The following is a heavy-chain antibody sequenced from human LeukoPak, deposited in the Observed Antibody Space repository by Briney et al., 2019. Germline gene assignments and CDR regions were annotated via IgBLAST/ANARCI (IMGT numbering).Heavy chain of an antibody. V-gene: IGHV3-21*01. CDR1: GGSISSSS. CDR2: ISSSSSYI. Sequence: ETLSLTCTVSGGSISSSSYYWGWIRQPPGKGLEWVSSISSSSSYIYCADSVKGRFAISRDNAKNSLYLQMNSLRAEDTAVYYCARVSRYGSGSDTDLTFDYWGQGTLVTVSS. CDR3: ARVSRYGSGSDTDLTFDY. J-gene: IGHJ4*02. D-gene: IGHD3-10*01.